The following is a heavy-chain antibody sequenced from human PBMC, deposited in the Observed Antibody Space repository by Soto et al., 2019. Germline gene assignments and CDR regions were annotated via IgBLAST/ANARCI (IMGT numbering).Heavy chain of an antibody. D-gene: IGHD4-17*01. CDR3: ASGDDYGDYRWCDP. V-gene: IGHV1-69*06. CDR2: IIPIFGTA. CDR1: GGTFSSYA. J-gene: IGHJ5*02. Sequence: ASVKVSCKASGGTFSSYAISWVRQAPGQGLEWMGGIIPIFGTANYAQKFQGRVTITADKSTSTAYMELSSLRSEDTAVYYCASGDDYGDYRWCDPWGQGPRVTVSS.